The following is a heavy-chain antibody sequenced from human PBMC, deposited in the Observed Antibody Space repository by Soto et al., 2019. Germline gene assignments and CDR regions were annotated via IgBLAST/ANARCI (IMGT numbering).Heavy chain of an antibody. CDR1: GDRVRIHE. J-gene: IGHJ4*02. CDR3: ASARRTGKTSFLDY. Sequence: LGFAASGDRVRIHEMAVLLKTKGKGLEWVGRTRNRGKSYTTEYAASVKGRFTISRDDSKNSQYLQMNSLKTEDTAVYFCASARRTGKTSFLDYWGQGALVTVSS. V-gene: IGHV3-72*01. D-gene: IGHD1-1*01. CDR2: TRNRGKSYTT.